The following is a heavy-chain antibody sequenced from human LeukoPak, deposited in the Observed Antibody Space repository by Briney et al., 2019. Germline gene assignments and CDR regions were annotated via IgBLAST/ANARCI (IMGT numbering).Heavy chain of an antibody. CDR3: ANCSTTNCYAGA. J-gene: IGHJ5*02. CDR1: GDSIRSSGNY. Sequence: PSETLSLTCTVSGDSIRSSGNYWGWLRQSPWKGLQWIGRIYYSGTTYYNPSLKSRVTIYVDTSKNQFSLKLTSVTAADTAVYCWANCSTTNCYAGAWGQGTLVTVSS. CDR2: IYYSGTT. D-gene: IGHD2-2*01. V-gene: IGHV4-39*01.